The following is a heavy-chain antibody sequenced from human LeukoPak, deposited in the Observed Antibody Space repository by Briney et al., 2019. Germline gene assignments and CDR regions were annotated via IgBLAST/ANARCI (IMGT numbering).Heavy chain of an antibody. Sequence: PSETLSLTCAVYVGSFTDYYWAWIRQPPGKGLEWIGEINHSGSSNYNPSLKSRVTTSVVTSKNQFSLKVRSVTAADTAVYYCARRREGYFDLWGRGNLVTVSS. CDR3: ARRREGYFDL. J-gene: IGHJ2*01. CDR1: VGSFTDYY. CDR2: INHSGSS. V-gene: IGHV4-34*01.